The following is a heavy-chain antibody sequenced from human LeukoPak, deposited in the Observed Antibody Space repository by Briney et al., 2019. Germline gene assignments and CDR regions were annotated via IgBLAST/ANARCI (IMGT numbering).Heavy chain of an antibody. Sequence: EASVKVSCKASGYTFTSYGISWVRQAPGQGLEWMEWISAYNGNTNYAQKLQGRVTMTTDTSTSTAYMELRSLRSDDTAVYYCARVVRYCSGGSCYQNWFDPWGQGTLVTVSS. CDR2: ISAYNGNT. V-gene: IGHV1-18*01. D-gene: IGHD2-15*01. CDR3: ARVVRYCSGGSCYQNWFDP. CDR1: GYTFTSYG. J-gene: IGHJ5*02.